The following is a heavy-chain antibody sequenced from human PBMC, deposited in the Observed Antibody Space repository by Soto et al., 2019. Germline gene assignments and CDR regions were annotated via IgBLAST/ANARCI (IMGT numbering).Heavy chain of an antibody. J-gene: IGHJ4*02. V-gene: IGHV3-72*01. CDR1: GFTFSDHY. CDR2: TRNKANSYTT. Sequence: EVQLVESGGGLVQPGGSLRLSCAASGFTFSDHYMDWVRQAPGKGLEWVGRTRNKANSYTTEYAASVKGRFTISRDDSKNSLFLQMNSLKTEDTAVYSCARVFGSSWYQAFFDYWGQGTLVTVSS. D-gene: IGHD6-13*01. CDR3: ARVFGSSWYQAFFDY.